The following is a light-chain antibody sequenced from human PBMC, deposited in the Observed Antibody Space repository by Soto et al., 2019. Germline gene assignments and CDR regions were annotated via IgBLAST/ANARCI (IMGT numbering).Light chain of an antibody. Sequence: DIPLTQSPSTLSASLGDRVTLTCMASQTISSWLAWYQQKPGKAPNLLIYDASTLERGVPSRFSGTGSGTEFTLTISSLQPDDFATYYCQQYNSYSTWTFGQGTKVHIK. CDR1: QTISSW. V-gene: IGKV1-5*01. CDR2: DAS. CDR3: QQYNSYSTWT. J-gene: IGKJ1*01.